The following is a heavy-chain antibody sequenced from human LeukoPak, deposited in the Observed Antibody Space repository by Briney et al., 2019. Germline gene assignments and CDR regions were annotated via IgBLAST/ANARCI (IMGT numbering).Heavy chain of an antibody. CDR1: GFTFSSYG. CDR3: ARSLTAAAGFDY. D-gene: IGHD6-13*01. CDR2: ISGSGGST. J-gene: IGHJ4*02. Sequence: PGGSLRLSCAASGFTFSSYGMSWVRQAPGKGLEWVSAISGSGGSTYYADSVKGRFTISRDNSKNTLYLQMNSLRAEDTAVYYCARSLTAAAGFDYWGQGTLVTVSS. V-gene: IGHV3-23*01.